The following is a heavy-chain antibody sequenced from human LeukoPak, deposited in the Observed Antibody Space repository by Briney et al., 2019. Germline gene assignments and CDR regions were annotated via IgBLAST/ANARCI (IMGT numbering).Heavy chain of an antibody. CDR1: GYTFTSYG. CDR2: ISAYNGNT. J-gene: IGHJ6*03. V-gene: IGHV1-18*01. CDR3: ARDQGGSGSYYTYYYYMDV. D-gene: IGHD3-10*01. Sequence: VASVKVSCKASGYTFTSYGISWVRQAPGQGLEWMGWISAYNGNTNYAQKLQGRVTMTTDTSTSTAYMELRSLRSDDTAVYYCARDQGGSGSYYTYYYYMDVWGKGTTVTISS.